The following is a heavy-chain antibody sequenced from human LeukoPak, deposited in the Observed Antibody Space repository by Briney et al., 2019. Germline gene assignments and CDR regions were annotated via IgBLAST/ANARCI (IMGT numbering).Heavy chain of an antibody. V-gene: IGHV3-7*01. CDR3: ARELTWLSGSGSYGDY. Sequence: GGSLRLSCAASGFTFRNYWMSWVRQVSGRGLEWVANIKQDGSEKYYVDSVKGRFTISRDNAKNSLYLQMNSLRAEDTAVYYCARELTWLSGSGSYGDYWGQGTLVTVSS. D-gene: IGHD1-26*01. CDR1: GFTFRNYW. CDR2: IKQDGSEK. J-gene: IGHJ4*02.